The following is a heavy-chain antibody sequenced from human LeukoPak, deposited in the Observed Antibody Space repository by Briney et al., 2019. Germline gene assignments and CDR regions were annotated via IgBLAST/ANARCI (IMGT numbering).Heavy chain of an antibody. Sequence: GGSLRLSCAASGFTVSSNYMSWVRQAPGKGLEWVSVIYSGGTTYYADSVKGRFTISRDNSKNTLCLQMNSLRAEDTAVYYCARAAGGHYYDSSGYLNYWGQGTLVTVSS. V-gene: IGHV3-53*01. J-gene: IGHJ4*02. CDR1: GFTVSSNY. CDR2: IYSGGTT. CDR3: ARAAGGHYYDSSGYLNY. D-gene: IGHD3-22*01.